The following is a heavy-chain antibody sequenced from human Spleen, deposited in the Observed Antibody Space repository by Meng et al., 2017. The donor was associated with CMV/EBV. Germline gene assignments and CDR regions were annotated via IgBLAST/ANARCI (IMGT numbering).Heavy chain of an antibody. J-gene: IGHJ4*02. CDR3: AKGSATGPGRFEL. CDR2: ISGSGGSI. Sequence: GESLKISCAASGFTFSSYAMSWVRQAPGKGLEWVSAISGSGGSIHYADSVKGRFTISRDNSTNTLYLQMNSLRAEDTAVYYCAKGSATGPGRFELWGQGALVTVSS. CDR1: GFTFSSYA. D-gene: IGHD6-13*01. V-gene: IGHV3-23*01.